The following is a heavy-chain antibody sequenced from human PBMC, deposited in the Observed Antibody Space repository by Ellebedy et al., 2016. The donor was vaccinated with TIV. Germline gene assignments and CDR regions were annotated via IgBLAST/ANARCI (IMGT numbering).Heavy chain of an antibody. Sequence: MPSETLSLTCTVSGGSISSYYWSWIRQPPGKGLEWIGYIYYSGSTNYNPSLKSRVTISVDTSKNQFSLKLSSVTAADTAVYYCARQDYYGSGSYYSYYFDYWGQGTLVTVSS. V-gene: IGHV4-59*08. CDR2: IYYSGST. J-gene: IGHJ4*02. CDR3: ARQDYYGSGSYYSYYFDY. CDR1: GGSISSYY. D-gene: IGHD3-10*01.